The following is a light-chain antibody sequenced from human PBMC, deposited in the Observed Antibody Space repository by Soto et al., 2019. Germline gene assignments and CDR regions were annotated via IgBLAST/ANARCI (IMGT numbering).Light chain of an antibody. CDR1: QGISSA. J-gene: IGKJ4*01. Sequence: AIPLTQSPSSLSASVGDRVTITCRASQGISSALAWYQQKTGKAPKLLIYDASRLESGVPSRFSGSGSGREFTLTLSRLQPEDFATYYCQQFNSYPLTFGGGTKVEIK. V-gene: IGKV1-13*02. CDR3: QQFNSYPLT. CDR2: DAS.